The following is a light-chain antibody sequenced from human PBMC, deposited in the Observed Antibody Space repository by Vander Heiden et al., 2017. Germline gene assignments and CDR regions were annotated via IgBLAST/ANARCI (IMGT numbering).Light chain of an antibody. J-gene: IGLJ1*01. CDR3: QSADSSGTYV. CDR1: ALPKKN. V-gene: IGLV3-25*03. CDR2: KDN. Sequence: SSELSQPPSVSASPGQTARITCSGDALPKKNAYWYQQKPGQAPVLVIYKDNERPSGIPERFSGSSSGTTVTLTISGVQAEDEADYYCQSADSSGTYVFGAGTTVTVL.